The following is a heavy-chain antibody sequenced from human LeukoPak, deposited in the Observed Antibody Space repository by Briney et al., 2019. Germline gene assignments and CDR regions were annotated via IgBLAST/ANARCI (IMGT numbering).Heavy chain of an antibody. CDR2: IVGDGSST. D-gene: IGHD1-26*01. CDR1: GFNFRMYA. CDR3: AKDSIYGDGKWDIDY. V-gene: IGHV3-23*01. J-gene: IGHJ4*02. Sequence: GGSLRLSCAASGFNFRMYAMSWVRLAPGKGLEWVSGIVGDGSSTYYADSVKGRFTISKDYSKNTLYLQMNSLSAEDTATYYCAKDSIYGDGKWDIDYWGQGTLVTVSS.